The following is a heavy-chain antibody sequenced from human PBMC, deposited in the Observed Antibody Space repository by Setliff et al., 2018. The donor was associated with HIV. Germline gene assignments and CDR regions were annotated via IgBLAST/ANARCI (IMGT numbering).Heavy chain of an antibody. CDR2: ISSSGSYI. J-gene: IGHJ4*02. D-gene: IGHD6-13*01. CDR3: AKDPFTSSWYGFDY. V-gene: IGHV3-21*01. Sequence: GSLRLSCAASGFTFRTYGMHWVRQAPGKGLEWVASISSSGSYIHYADSVKGRFTISRDNAKNTLYLQMDSLRPEDTGFYYCAKDPFTSSWYGFDYWGQGALVTVSS. CDR1: GFTFRTYG.